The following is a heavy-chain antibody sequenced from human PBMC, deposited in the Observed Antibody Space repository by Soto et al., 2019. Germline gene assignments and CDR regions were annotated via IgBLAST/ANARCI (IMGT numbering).Heavy chain of an antibody. CDR1: GYSFTSYW. Sequence: GESLKISCKGSGYSFTSYWIGWVRQMPGKGLEWMGIIYPGDSDTRYSPSFQGQVTISADKSISTAYLQWSSLKASDTAMYYCAIHFEVRGVTRYFDYWGQGTRVTVSS. CDR3: AIHFEVRGVTRYFDY. D-gene: IGHD3-10*01. J-gene: IGHJ4*02. CDR2: IYPGDSDT. V-gene: IGHV5-51*01.